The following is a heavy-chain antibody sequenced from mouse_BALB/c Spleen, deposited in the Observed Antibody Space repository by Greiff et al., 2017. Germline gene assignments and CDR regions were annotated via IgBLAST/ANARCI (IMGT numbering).Heavy chain of an antibody. D-gene: IGHD1-1*01. CDR1: GYTFTSYW. V-gene: IGHV1-7*01. J-gene: IGHJ4*01. CDR3: ARSHYGSSYAMDY. Sequence: QVQLQQSGAELAKPGASVKMSCKASGYTFTSYWMHWVKQRPGQGLEWIGYINPSTGYTEYNQKFKDKATLTADKSSSTAYMQLSSLTSEDSAVYYCARSHYGSSYAMDYWGQGTSVTVSS. CDR2: INPSTGYT.